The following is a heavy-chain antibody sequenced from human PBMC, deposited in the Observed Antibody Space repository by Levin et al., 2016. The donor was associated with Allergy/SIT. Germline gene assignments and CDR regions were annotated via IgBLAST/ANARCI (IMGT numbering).Heavy chain of an antibody. D-gene: IGHD1-14*01. Sequence: GGSLRLSCVASGFIFSSYGVHWVRQAPGKGLESVAVIWYDGSNKYYADSVKGRFTISRDNSKNTLYLQMNSLRAEDTAVYYCARDLPGGKNYGMDVWGQGTTVTVSS. CDR1: GFIFSSYG. J-gene: IGHJ6*02. CDR2: IWYDGSNK. V-gene: IGHV3-33*01. CDR3: ARDLPGGKNYGMDV.